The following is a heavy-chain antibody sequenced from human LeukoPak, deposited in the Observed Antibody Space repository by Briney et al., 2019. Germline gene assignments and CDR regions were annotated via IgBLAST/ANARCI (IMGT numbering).Heavy chain of an antibody. CDR1: GGSISSGDYY. CDR2: IYYSGST. J-gene: IGHJ4*02. Sequence: TLSLTCTVFGGSISSGDYYWSWIRQPPGKGLEWIGYIYYSGSTYYNPSLKSRVTISVDTSKNQFSLKLSSATAADTAAYYCASSYGGELQADYWGQGTLVTVSS. D-gene: IGHD4/OR15-4a*01. V-gene: IGHV4-30-4*01. CDR3: ASSYGGELQADY.